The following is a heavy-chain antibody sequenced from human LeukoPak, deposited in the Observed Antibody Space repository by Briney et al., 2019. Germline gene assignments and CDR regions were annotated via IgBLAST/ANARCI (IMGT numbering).Heavy chain of an antibody. V-gene: IGHV3-33*01. D-gene: IGHD1-26*01. Sequence: GRSLRLSCAASGFTFSSYGMHWVRQAPGMGLEWVAVIWYDGSNKYYADSVKGRFTISRDNSKNTLYLQMNSLRAEDTAVYYCARDRVGWELQYYFDYWGQGTLVTVSS. CDR3: ARDRVGWELQYYFDY. J-gene: IGHJ4*02. CDR2: IWYDGSNK. CDR1: GFTFSSYG.